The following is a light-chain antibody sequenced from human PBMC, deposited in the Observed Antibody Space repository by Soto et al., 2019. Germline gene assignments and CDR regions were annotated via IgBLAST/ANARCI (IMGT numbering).Light chain of an antibody. CDR1: SSDVGSYNV. V-gene: IGLV2-14*03. J-gene: IGLJ1*01. Sequence: QSVLTQAASLSGSPGQSITIPCSGTSSDVGSYNVVSWYQQHPGKAPKLVIYDVSNRPSGVSPRFSGAKSGNTASLTIAGLQAEDEADYYCSSYTRRSTYVFGTGTKVTVL. CDR3: SSYTRRSTYV. CDR2: DVS.